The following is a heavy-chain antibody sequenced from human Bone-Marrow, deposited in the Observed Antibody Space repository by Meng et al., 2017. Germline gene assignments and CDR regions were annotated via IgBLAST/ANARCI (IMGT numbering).Heavy chain of an antibody. CDR1: GGSISSYY. V-gene: IGHV4-34*01. J-gene: IGHJ4*02. CDR2: INHSGST. D-gene: IGHD6-19*01. CDR3: ARVVRQWLVRRAGFDY. Sequence: SETLSLTCTVSGGSISSYYWGWIRQPPGKGLEWIGEINHSGSTNYNPSLKSRVTISVDTSKNQFSLKLSSVTAADTAVYYCARVVRQWLVRRAGFDYWGQGTLVTVSS.